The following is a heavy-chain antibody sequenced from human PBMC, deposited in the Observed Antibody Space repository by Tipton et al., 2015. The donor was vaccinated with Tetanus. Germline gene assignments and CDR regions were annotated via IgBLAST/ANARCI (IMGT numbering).Heavy chain of an antibody. D-gene: IGHD3-22*01. CDR2: INWNGDNR. CDR1: GFRVHDHG. V-gene: IGHV3-20*04. CDR3: ARNYDSSGS. Sequence: SLRLSCAASGFRVHDHGMSWVRQGPGKGLEWVSGINWNGDNRDYVDSVKGRFTISRDNANNFLYLQMTSLRPEDTAFYYCARNYDSSGSWGQGALVTVAS. J-gene: IGHJ5*02.